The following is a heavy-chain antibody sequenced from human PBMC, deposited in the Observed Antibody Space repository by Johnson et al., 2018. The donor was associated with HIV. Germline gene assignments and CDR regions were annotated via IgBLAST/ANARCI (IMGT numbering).Heavy chain of an antibody. D-gene: IGHD1-7*01. CDR3: AKGKGRTTSPIHDALGI. Sequence: VESGGGLVQPGRSLRLSCAASGFTFDDYAMHWVRQAPGKGLEWVSGISRNSDTIGYADSVKGRFTISRDTAKNSHYLQMNSLRTKDTALYYCAKGKGRTTSPIHDALGIWGQGTMVTVSS. CDR1: GFTFDDYA. V-gene: IGHV3-9*01. CDR2: ISRNSDTI. J-gene: IGHJ3*02.